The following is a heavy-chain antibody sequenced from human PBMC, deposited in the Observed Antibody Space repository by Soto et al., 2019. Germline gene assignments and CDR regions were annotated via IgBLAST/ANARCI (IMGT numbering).Heavy chain of an antibody. J-gene: IGHJ5*02. D-gene: IGHD2-2*01. CDR3: ARGDIVLVPASEGNWFDP. CDR2: INPDAGAT. Sequence: ASVKVSCKXSAYSFTTYHIHWVRQAPGQGLEWMGLINPDAGATNYAQRFQGRLRLTRDTSTSTVYMELRSLRFDDTAVYYCARGDIVLVPASEGNWFDPWGQGTLVTVSS. V-gene: IGHV1-46*01. CDR1: AYSFTTYH.